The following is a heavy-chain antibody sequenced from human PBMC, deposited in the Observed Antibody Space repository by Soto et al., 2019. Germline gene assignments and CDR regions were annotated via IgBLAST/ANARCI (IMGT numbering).Heavy chain of an antibody. Sequence: QVQLQESGPGLVKPSQTLSVTCTVSGGSISSGNYYWSWIRQQPGKGLEWIGYIYHTGSTYYTPSLKMRVTISVDTSKNQFSLKLSSVTAADTAVYYCARDGAHWGQGTLVTVSS. CDR1: GGSISSGNYY. V-gene: IGHV4-31*03. CDR3: ARDGAH. D-gene: IGHD3-10*01. J-gene: IGHJ4*02. CDR2: IYHTGST.